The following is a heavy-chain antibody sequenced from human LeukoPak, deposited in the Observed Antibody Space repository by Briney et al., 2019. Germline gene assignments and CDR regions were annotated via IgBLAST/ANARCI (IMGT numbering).Heavy chain of an antibody. CDR3: VRGPPMEWLLRYFDY. CDR2: INHSGST. J-gene: IGHJ4*02. V-gene: IGHV4-34*01. Sequence: SETLSLTCAVYGGSFSGYYWSWIRQPPGKGLEWIGEINHSGSTNYNPSLKSRVTISVDTSKNQFSLKLSSVTAADTAVYYCVRGPPMEWLLRYFDYWGQGTLVTVSS. D-gene: IGHD3-3*01. CDR1: GGSFSGYY.